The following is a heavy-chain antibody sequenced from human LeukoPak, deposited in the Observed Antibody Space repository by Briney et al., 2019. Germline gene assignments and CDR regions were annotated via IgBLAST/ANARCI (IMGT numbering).Heavy chain of an antibody. CDR1: GGTFSSYA. CDR2: IIPIFGTA. D-gene: IGHD3-16*01. V-gene: IGHV1-69*05. CDR3: ASSHKDYLEGDY. J-gene: IGHJ4*02. Sequence: SVKVSCKASGGTFSSYAISWVRRAPGQGLEWMGGIIPIFGTANYAQKFQGRVTITTDESTSTAYMELSSLRSEDTAVYYCASSHKDYLEGDYWGQGTLVTVSS.